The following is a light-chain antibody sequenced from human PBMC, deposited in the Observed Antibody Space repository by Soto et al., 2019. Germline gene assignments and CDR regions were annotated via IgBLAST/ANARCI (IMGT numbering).Light chain of an antibody. J-gene: IGKJ1*01. V-gene: IGKV1-5*01. CDR3: QQYNNYFSWT. CDR1: QSISIW. Sequence: DIQMTQSPSTLSASVGDRVTITCRASQSISIWLAWYQQKPGKAPNILIYDASTLVSGVPSRFSGSGSGTEFTLPISSLQPDDFATYYCQQYNNYFSWTFGQGTKVEIK. CDR2: DAS.